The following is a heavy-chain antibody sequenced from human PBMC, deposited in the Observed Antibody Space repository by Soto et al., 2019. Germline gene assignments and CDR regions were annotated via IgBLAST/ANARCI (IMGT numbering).Heavy chain of an antibody. CDR1: GGSISSGGYY. CDR2: IYYSGST. D-gene: IGHD2-2*02. V-gene: IGHV4-31*03. J-gene: IGHJ6*02. Sequence: SETLSLTCTVSGGSISSGGYYWSWIRQHPGKGLEWIGYIYYSGSTYYNPSLKSRVTISVDTSKNQFSLKLSSVTAADTAVYYCARDPGFSCSSTGCYTAGYYGMDVWGQGTTVTVSS. CDR3: ARDPGFSCSSTGCYTAGYYGMDV.